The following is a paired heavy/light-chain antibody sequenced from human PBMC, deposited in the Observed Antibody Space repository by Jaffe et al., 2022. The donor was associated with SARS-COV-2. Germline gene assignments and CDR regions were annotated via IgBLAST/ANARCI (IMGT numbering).Light chain of an antibody. Sequence: QSALTQPPSASGTPGQRVTISCSGSSSNIGTNTVNWYQQLPGTAPKLLIYSDNQRPSGVPDRFSGSKSGTSVSLAISGLQSEDEADYYCAAWDDSLSAYVFGTGTKVTVL. CDR3: AAWDDSLSAYV. J-gene: IGLJ1*01. CDR1: SSNIGTNT. V-gene: IGLV1-44*01. CDR2: SDN.
Heavy chain of an antibody. CDR2: INTGNGHT. CDR3: ARETASGGYYYYYGVDV. D-gene: IGHD2-15*01. Sequence: QVQLVQSGAEVKKPGASVKVSCKASGYTFTTYSMHWVRQAPGQRLEWMGWINTGNGHTKYSQKFQGRLTVTRDTSASTVYMEVSSLRSEDTAVYYCARETASGGYYYYYGVDVWGQGTTVTVSS. J-gene: IGHJ6*02. V-gene: IGHV1-3*04. CDR1: GYTFTTYS.